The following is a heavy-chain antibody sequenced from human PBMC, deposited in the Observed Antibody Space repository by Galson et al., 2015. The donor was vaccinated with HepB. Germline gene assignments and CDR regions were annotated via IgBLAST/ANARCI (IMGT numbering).Heavy chain of an antibody. CDR1: GYTFTSYA. Sequence: SVKVSCKASGYTFTSYAMHWVRQAPGQRLEWMGWINAGNGNTKYSQKFQGRVTITRDTSASTAYMELSSLRSEDTAVYYCARVGDCSSTSCYRHYYYGMDFWGQGTTVTVSS. D-gene: IGHD2-2*01. J-gene: IGHJ6*02. CDR3: ARVGDCSSTSCYRHYYYGMDF. CDR2: INAGNGNT. V-gene: IGHV1-3*01.